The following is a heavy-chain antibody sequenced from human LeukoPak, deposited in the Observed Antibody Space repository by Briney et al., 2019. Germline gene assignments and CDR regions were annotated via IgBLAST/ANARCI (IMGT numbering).Heavy chain of an antibody. V-gene: IGHV4-30-2*01. CDR1: GGSITSGGYS. CDR2: IYHSGST. Sequence: SETLSLTCAVSGGSITSGGYSWSWIRQPPGKGLEWIGYIYHSGSTYYNPSLKSRVTISVDRSKNQFSLKLNSVTAADTAVYYCAGSIAAAGTDGAFDIWGRGTMVTVSS. D-gene: IGHD6-13*01. J-gene: IGHJ3*02. CDR3: AGSIAAAGTDGAFDI.